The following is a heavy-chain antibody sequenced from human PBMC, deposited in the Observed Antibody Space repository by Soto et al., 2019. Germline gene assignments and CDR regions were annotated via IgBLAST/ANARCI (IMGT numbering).Heavy chain of an antibody. D-gene: IGHD2-2*01. J-gene: IGHJ6*02. CDR3: ARHVPAAGYYDGMDV. CDR2: IIPIFGTA. Sequence: QVQLVQSGAEVKKPGSSVKVSCKASGGTFSSYAISWVRQAPGQGLEWMGGIIPIFGTADYAQKFQGRGTITADESTSNAYMELSSLRSEDTAVYYCARHVPAAGYYDGMDVWGQGTTVTVSS. V-gene: IGHV1-69*12. CDR1: GGTFSSYA.